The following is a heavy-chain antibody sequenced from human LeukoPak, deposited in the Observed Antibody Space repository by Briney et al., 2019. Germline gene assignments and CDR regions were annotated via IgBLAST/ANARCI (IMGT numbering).Heavy chain of an antibody. J-gene: IGHJ4*02. CDR1: GLSLNTNAVA. Sequence: ESGPTLVNPTQTLTLTCTFSGLSLNTNAVAVGWVRQPPGQALEGLTFIYGNDDKRYSPPLASRLTITKDNSKNQVVLTMADMGYVDTATYYCVHRTMVTSVDHWGQGTLVTVPS. CDR2: IYGNDDK. V-gene: IGHV2-5*01. CDR3: VHRTMVTSVDH. D-gene: IGHD4-17*01.